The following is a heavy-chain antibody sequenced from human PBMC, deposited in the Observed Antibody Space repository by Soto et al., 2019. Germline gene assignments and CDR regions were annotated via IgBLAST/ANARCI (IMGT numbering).Heavy chain of an antibody. CDR3: ARDSSIVGATDAFDI. Sequence: GGSLRLSCAASGFTFSSYAMSWVRQAPGKGLEWVAVIWYDGSNKYYADSVKGRFTISRDNSKNTLYLQMNSLRAEDTAVYYCARDSSIVGATDAFDIWGQGTMVTVSS. J-gene: IGHJ3*02. CDR2: IWYDGSNK. V-gene: IGHV3-33*08. CDR1: GFTFSSYA. D-gene: IGHD1-26*01.